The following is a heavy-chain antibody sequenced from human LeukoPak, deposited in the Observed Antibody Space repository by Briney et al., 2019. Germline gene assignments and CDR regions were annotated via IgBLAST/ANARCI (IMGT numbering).Heavy chain of an antibody. CDR2: INQGGSEK. J-gene: IGHJ4*02. CDR3: AKDDLDIVVVPAALPNY. V-gene: IGHV3-7*01. CDR1: GFTFSTYW. Sequence: GGSLRLSCAASGFTFSTYWMSWVRQAPGKGLEWVANINQGGSEKYYVDSVKGRFTISRDNAKNSLYLQMNSLRAEDTAVYYCAKDDLDIVVVPAALPNYWGQGTLVTVSS. D-gene: IGHD2-2*03.